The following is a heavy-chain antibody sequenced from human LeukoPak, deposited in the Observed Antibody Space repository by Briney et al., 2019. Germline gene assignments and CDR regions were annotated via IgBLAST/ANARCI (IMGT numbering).Heavy chain of an antibody. Sequence: GASVKVSCKASGYTFTSYYMHWVRQAPGQGLEWMGIINPSGGSTTYAQKFQGRVTMTRDTSTSTVYMELSSLRSEDTAVYYCARGLPDHSSTGRYVNYWGQGTLVTVSS. CDR2: INPSGGST. CDR3: ARGLPDHSSTGRYVNY. J-gene: IGHJ4*02. D-gene: IGHD3/OR15-3a*01. V-gene: IGHV1-46*01. CDR1: GYTFTSYY.